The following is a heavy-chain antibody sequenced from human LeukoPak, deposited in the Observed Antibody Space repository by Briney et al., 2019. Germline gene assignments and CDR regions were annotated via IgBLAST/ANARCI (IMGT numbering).Heavy chain of an antibody. CDR2: MYSGGST. CDR3: GGIVAGGACDI. D-gene: IGHD1-26*01. Sequence: GGSLRLSCAASGFTLSSNYMSWVRQAPGKGLEWVSVMYSGGSTYHADSVKGRFTIYRDNSKNTLYLQMNSLRDEDTVVYYCGGIVAGGACDIWGQGTMVSVSS. V-gene: IGHV3-66*01. J-gene: IGHJ3*02. CDR1: GFTLSSNY.